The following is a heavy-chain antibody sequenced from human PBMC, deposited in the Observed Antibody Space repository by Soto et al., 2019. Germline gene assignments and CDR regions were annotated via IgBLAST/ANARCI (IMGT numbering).Heavy chain of an antibody. Sequence: GGSLRLSCAASGFTFSTFNMNWVRQAPGKGLEWVSSITNSAYTSYADSVKGRFTISRDNAKNSLYLQMNSLRAEDTAVYYCGLYDALFFDFWGQGALVTVSS. D-gene: IGHD2-8*01. CDR3: GLYDALFFDF. J-gene: IGHJ4*02. V-gene: IGHV3-21*01. CDR2: ITNSAYT. CDR1: GFTFSTFN.